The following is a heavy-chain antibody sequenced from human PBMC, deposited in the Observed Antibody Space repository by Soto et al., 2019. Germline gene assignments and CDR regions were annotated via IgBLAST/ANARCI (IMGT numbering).Heavy chain of an antibody. CDR3: ARVHSSSWYGVFDY. V-gene: IGHV3-48*03. CDR1: GFTFSSYE. Sequence: GGSLRLSCAASGFTFSSYEMNWVRQAPGKGLEWVSSISSSGSTIYYADSVKGRFTISRDNAKNSLYLQMNSLRAEDTAVYYCARVHSSSWYGVFDYWGQGTLVTVSS. D-gene: IGHD6-13*01. J-gene: IGHJ4*02. CDR2: ISSSGSTI.